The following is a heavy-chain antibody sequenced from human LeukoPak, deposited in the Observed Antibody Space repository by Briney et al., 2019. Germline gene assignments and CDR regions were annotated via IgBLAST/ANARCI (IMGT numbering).Heavy chain of an antibody. V-gene: IGHV3-33*01. J-gene: IGHJ5*02. D-gene: IGHD2-8*01. CDR1: GFTFSSYG. Sequence: PGGSLRLSCAASGFTFSSYGMHWVXQAPGXGLEWVAVIWYDGSNKYYADSVKGRFTISRDNSKNTLYLQMNSLRAEDTAVYYCARDSEDIVLMGFDPWGQGTLVTVSS. CDR3: ARDSEDIVLMGFDP. CDR2: IWYDGSNK.